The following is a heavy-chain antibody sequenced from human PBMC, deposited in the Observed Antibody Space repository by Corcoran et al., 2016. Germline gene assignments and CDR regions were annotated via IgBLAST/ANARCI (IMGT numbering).Heavy chain of an antibody. CDR2: IKGGENEK. D-gene: IGHD6-13*01. CDR1: GFAFDTSW. Sequence: EVQLVESGGGLVQPGGSLRLSCAVSGFAFDTSWMNWVRQAPGKGLEWVANIKGGENEKYYVDSVKGRFTISRDNAKNLVFLQMNSLRAEDTAVYYCARSSWNDYWGQGTLVTVSS. V-gene: IGHV3-7*01. J-gene: IGHJ4*02. CDR3: ARSSWNDY.